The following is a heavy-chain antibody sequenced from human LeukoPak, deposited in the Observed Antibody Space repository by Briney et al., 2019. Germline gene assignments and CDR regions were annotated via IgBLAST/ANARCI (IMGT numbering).Heavy chain of an antibody. J-gene: IGHJ4*02. D-gene: IGHD6-19*01. Sequence: PSETLSLTCTVSGGSISSSSYYWGWIRQPPGKGLEWIGSIYYSGSTYYNPSLKSRVTISVDTSKNQFSLKLSSVTAADTAVYYCARSLYFVAVAGKEYYFDYWGQGTLVTVSS. V-gene: IGHV4-39*01. CDR2: IYYSGST. CDR3: ARSLYFVAVAGKEYYFDY. CDR1: GGSISSSSYY.